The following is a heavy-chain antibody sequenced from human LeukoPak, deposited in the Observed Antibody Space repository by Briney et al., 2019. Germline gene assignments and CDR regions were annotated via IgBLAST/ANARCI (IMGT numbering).Heavy chain of an antibody. CDR1: GYTFTSYG. Sequence: LGASVKVSCKASGYTFTSYGISWVRQAPGQGLEWMGWISAYDGNTNYAQKVQGRDTMTTDTSTSTAYMELRSLRSDDTAVYYCARDWVAFGGVIANWFDPWGQGTLVTVSS. J-gene: IGHJ5*02. D-gene: IGHD3-16*02. V-gene: IGHV1-18*01. CDR3: ARDWVAFGGVIANWFDP. CDR2: ISAYDGNT.